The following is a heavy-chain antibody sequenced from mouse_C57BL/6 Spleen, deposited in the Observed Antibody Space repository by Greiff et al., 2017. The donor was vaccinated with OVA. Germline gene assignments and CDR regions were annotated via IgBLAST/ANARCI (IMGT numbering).Heavy chain of an antibody. CDR2: IYPGSGST. J-gene: IGHJ3*01. CDR3: ARAYYDYEGFAY. D-gene: IGHD2-4*01. CDR1: GYTFTSYW. V-gene: IGHV1-55*01. Sequence: VQLQESGAELVKPGASVKMSCKASGYTFTSYWITWVKQRPGQGLEWIGDIYPGSGSTNYNEKFKSKATLTVDTSSSTAYMQLSSLTSEDSAVYYCARAYYDYEGFAYWGQGTLVTVSA.